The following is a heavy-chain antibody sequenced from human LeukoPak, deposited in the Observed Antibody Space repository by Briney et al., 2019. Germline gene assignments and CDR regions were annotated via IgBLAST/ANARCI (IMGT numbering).Heavy chain of an antibody. Sequence: PGGSLRLSCAASGXSFSSYGMSWVRQAPGKGLESVSTITNRGGSTYDADSVKGRFTISRDNSKNTLYLQMNSLRAEDTAVYYFAKARGAALGTWCFDYWGQGALVTVSS. CDR2: ITNRGGST. CDR3: AKARGAALGTWCFDY. V-gene: IGHV3-23*01. J-gene: IGHJ4*02. CDR1: GXSFSSYG. D-gene: IGHD6-13*01.